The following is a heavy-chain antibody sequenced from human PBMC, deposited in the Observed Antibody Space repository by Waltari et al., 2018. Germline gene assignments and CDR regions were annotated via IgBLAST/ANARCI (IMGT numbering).Heavy chain of an antibody. V-gene: IGHV4-61*09. CDR1: GGSISSGSYY. CDR3: ATTYGRGSGYDFRGDDAFDI. CDR2: IYTSGST. D-gene: IGHD5-12*01. Sequence: QVQLQESGPGLVKPSQTLSLTCTVSGGSISSGSYYWSWIRQPAGKGLEWIGYIYTSGSTNYNPALKSRVTISVDTSKNQFSLKLSSVTAADTAVYYCATTYGRGSGYDFRGDDAFDIWGQGTMVTVSS. J-gene: IGHJ3*02.